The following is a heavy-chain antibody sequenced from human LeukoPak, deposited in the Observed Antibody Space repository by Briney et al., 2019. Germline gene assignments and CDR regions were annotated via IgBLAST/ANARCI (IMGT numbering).Heavy chain of an antibody. CDR3: ARVAMDYYYDSSGPKGDY. J-gene: IGHJ4*02. Sequence: ASVKVSCTASGYTFTGYYMHWVRQAPGQGLKWMGWINPNSGGTNYAQKFQGRVTMTRDTSISTAYMELSRLRSDDTAVYYCARVAMDYYYDSSGPKGDYWGQGTLVTVSS. V-gene: IGHV1-2*02. D-gene: IGHD3-22*01. CDR1: GYTFTGYY. CDR2: INPNSGGT.